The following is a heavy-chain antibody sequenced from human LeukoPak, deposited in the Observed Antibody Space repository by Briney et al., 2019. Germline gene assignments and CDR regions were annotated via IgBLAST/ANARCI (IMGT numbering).Heavy chain of an antibody. CDR3: ARDPAYGALDI. CDR1: GFTFHNYA. CDR2: INPDGSQG. J-gene: IGHJ3*02. Sequence: GGSLRLSCEASGFTFHNYAMAWVRQAPGKGLEWVAIINPDGSQGSYVDSVKGRFAISRDNALNSLFLQMNSLSAEDTAVYYCARDPAYGALDIWGQGTTVTVSS. D-gene: IGHD2-21*01. V-gene: IGHV3-7*01.